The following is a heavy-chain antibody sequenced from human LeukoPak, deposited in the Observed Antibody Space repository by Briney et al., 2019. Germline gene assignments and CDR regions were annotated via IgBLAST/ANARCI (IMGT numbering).Heavy chain of an antibody. J-gene: IGHJ6*03. V-gene: IGHV1-69*13. CDR3: ATDHERAGDISFFYLDV. D-gene: IGHD7-27*01. CDR2: IVPMFGTP. CDR1: GGAFSSYA. Sequence: SVKVSCKASGGAFSSYAFSWVRQAPDQGLEWMGGIVPMFGTPTYSQKFKGRITLTADESTSTAYMELSSLRFEDTALYYCATDHERAGDISFFYLDVWGKGTTVIVSS.